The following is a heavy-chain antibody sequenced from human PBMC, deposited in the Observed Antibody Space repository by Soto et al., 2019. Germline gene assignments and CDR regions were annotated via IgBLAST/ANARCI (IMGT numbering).Heavy chain of an antibody. CDR2: IIPILGIA. CDR3: ARAVITMVRGVKGSWFDP. Sequence: QVQLVQSGAEVKKPGSSVKVSCKASGGTFSSYTISWVRQAPGQGLEWMGRIIPILGIANYAQKFQGRVTITAGKSTSTAYMELSSLRSEDTAVYYCARAVITMVRGVKGSWFDPWGQGTLVTVSS. D-gene: IGHD3-10*01. CDR1: GGTFSSYT. V-gene: IGHV1-69*02. J-gene: IGHJ5*02.